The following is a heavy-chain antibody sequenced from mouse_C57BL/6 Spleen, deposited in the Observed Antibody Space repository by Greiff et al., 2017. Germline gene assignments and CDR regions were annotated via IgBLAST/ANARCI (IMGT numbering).Heavy chain of an antibody. J-gene: IGHJ3*01. Sequence: EVQLQESGPELVKPGASVKISCKASGYSFTGYYMNWVKQSPEKSLEWIGEINPSTGGTTYNQKFKAKATLTVDKSSSTAYMQLKSLTSEDSAVYYGTRDGHDGFAYWGQGTLVTVSA. V-gene: IGHV1-42*01. D-gene: IGHD2-12*01. CDR3: TRDGHDGFAY. CDR1: GYSFTGYY. CDR2: INPSTGGT.